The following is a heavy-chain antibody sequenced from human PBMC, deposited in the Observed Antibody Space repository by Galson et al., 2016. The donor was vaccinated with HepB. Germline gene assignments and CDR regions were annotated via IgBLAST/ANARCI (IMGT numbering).Heavy chain of an antibody. CDR2: IYPGDSDA. CDR1: GYSFLTYW. J-gene: IGHJ4*02. CDR3: ARDRGVNGGELQY. V-gene: IGHV5-51*01. D-gene: IGHD3-10*01. Sequence: QSGAEVKKPGESLRISCKASGYSFLTYWIGWVRQMPGKGLEWMGIIYPGDSDARYRASFQGQVTISVDNSISTAYLQWSSLKTSDTATYYCARDRGVNGGELQYWGQGTLVTVSS.